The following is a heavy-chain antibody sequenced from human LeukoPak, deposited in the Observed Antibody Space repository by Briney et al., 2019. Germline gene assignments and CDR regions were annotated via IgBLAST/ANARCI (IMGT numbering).Heavy chain of an antibody. CDR1: GGSISSYY. V-gene: IGHV4-4*07. J-gene: IGHJ4*02. CDR2: IYSSGST. CDR3: ARDIAAAGNFDS. D-gene: IGHD6-13*01. Sequence: SETLSLTCTVSGGSISSYYWSWIRQPAGKGLEWIGRIYSSGSTNYNPSLKSRVTMSVDTSKNQFSLKLSSVTAADTAVYYCARDIAAAGNFDSWGQGTLVTVSS.